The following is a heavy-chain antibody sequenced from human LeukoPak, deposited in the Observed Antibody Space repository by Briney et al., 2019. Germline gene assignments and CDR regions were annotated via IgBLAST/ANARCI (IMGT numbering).Heavy chain of an antibody. CDR2: INEDGSEK. CDR3: ARGKGWIDP. J-gene: IGHJ5*02. CDR1: GYTFTNNW. Sequence: GGSLRLSCAASGYTFTNNWMSWFRQAPGKGLEWVGNINEDGSEKNYVDSVKGRFTISRDNAKNSVYLQMNSLRVEEMAVYYCARGKGWIDPWGQGTLVTVSS. V-gene: IGHV3-7*01.